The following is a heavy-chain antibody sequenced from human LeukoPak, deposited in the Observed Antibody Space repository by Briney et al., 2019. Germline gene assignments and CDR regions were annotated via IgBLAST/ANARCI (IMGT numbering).Heavy chain of an antibody. CDR2: IYYSGST. V-gene: IGHV4-30-4*01. Sequence: SETLSLTCTVSGGSISSGDYYWSWIRQPPGKGLEWIGYIYYSGSTYYNPSLKSRVTISVDRSKNQFSLKLSSVTAADTAVYYCASAARIAAAGYWYFDLWGRGTLVTVSS. CDR1: GGSISSGDYY. CDR3: ASAARIAAAGYWYFDL. J-gene: IGHJ2*01. D-gene: IGHD6-13*01.